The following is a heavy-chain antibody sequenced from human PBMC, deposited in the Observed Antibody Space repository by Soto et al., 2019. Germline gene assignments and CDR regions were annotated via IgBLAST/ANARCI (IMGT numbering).Heavy chain of an antibody. Sequence: PSETLSLTCAVYGGSFSGYYWSWIRQPPGEGLEWIGEINHSGSTNYNPSLKSRVTISVDTSKNQFSLKLSSVTAADTAVYYCARIGYYGSGHTYWGQGTLVTVSS. CDR2: INHSGST. CDR1: GGSFSGYY. D-gene: IGHD3-10*01. J-gene: IGHJ4*02. CDR3: ARIGYYGSGHTY. V-gene: IGHV4-34*01.